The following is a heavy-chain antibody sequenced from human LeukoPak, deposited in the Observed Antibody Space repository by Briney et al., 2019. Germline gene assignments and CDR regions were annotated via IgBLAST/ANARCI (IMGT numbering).Heavy chain of an antibody. Sequence: SQTLSLTCAVSGGSISSGGYSWNWIRQPPGKGLEGIGYIYHSGSTYYNPSLKSRVTISVYRSKNQFSLKLSSVTAADTAVYYCARADYYGSGNFDYWGQGTLVTVSS. J-gene: IGHJ4*02. CDR3: ARADYYGSGNFDY. CDR1: GGSISSGGYS. CDR2: IYHSGST. D-gene: IGHD3-10*01. V-gene: IGHV4-30-2*01.